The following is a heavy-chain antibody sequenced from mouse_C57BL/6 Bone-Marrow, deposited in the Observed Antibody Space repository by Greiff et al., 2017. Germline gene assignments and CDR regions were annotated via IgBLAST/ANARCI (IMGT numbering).Heavy chain of an antibody. CDR3: ARRVITTLVYAMDY. V-gene: IGHV1-81*01. D-gene: IGHD1-1*01. Sequence: QVQLQQSGAELARPGASVKLSCKASGYTFTSSGISWVKQRTGQGLEWIGEIYPRSGNTYYNEKFKGKATLTADKSSRTAYVELRRLTSDDSAFYFCARRVITTLVYAMDYWGQGTSVTVSS. CDR2: IYPRSGNT. J-gene: IGHJ4*01. CDR1: GYTFTSSG.